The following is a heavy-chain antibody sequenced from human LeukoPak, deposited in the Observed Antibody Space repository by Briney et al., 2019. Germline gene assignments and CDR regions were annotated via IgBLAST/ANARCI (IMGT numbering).Heavy chain of an antibody. CDR3: ARGARFLEWLTYYMGV. CDR2: ISSSSSYI. Sequence: PGGSLRLSCAASGFTFSSYSMNWVRQAPGKGLEWVSSISSSSSYIYYADSVKGRFTISRDNAKNSLYLQMNSLRAEDTAVYYCARGARFLEWLTYYMGVWGKGTTVTVSS. D-gene: IGHD3-3*01. V-gene: IGHV3-21*01. J-gene: IGHJ6*03. CDR1: GFTFSSYS.